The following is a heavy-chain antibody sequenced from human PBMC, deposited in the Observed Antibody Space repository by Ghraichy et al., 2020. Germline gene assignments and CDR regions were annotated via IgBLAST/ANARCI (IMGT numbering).Heavy chain of an antibody. V-gene: IGHV4-59*01. D-gene: IGHD1-1*01. CDR1: GDSISGSY. CDR2: IYYSGTT. Sequence: SQTLSLTCTVSGDSISGSYWSWIRQSPGKGLEWIGYIYYSGTTIYNPSLKSRVTISVDTSKNQFSLKLTSVTAADTAVYYCARLIASTGSSDWFDPWGQGTLVTVSS. CDR3: ARLIASTGSSDWFDP. J-gene: IGHJ5*02.